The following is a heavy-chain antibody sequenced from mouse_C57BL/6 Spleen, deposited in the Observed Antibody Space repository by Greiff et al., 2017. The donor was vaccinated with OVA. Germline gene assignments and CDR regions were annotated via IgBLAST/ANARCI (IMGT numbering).Heavy chain of an antibody. CDR2: ISYDGSN. V-gene: IGHV3-6*01. J-gene: IGHJ1*03. Sequence: EVKLQESGPGLVKPSQSLSLTCSVTGYSITSGYYWNWIRQFPGNKLEWMGYISYDGSNNYNPSLKNRISITRDPSKNQFFLKLNSVTTEDTAAYYCARDWGLGWGTGATVTVSS. CDR3: ARDWGLG. CDR1: GYSITSGYY.